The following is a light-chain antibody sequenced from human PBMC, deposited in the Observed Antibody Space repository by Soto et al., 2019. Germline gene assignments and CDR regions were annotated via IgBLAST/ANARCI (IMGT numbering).Light chain of an antibody. CDR3: QQANSFPRT. J-gene: IGKJ4*01. CDR1: QAVSTW. CDR2: AAS. V-gene: IGKV1-12*01. Sequence: DIQMTQSPSFVSASVGDRVTITCRASQAVSTWLAWYQQKPGDAPKLLIYAASTLQSGVPSRFSGSGSGTDFTLTIRSLQPEVFAIYYCQQANSFPRTFGGGTKVE.